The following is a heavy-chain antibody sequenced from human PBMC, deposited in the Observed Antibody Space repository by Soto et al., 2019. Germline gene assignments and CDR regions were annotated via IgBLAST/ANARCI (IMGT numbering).Heavy chain of an antibody. Sequence: GGSLRLSCAASGFTFRSYWMHCVRQAPWEGPVWVSLINDYGDIISYADSVKGRFTISRDNSKNTLYLQMNSLRAEDTAVYYCATIAVPPAFDIWAQGTMVTVSS. J-gene: IGHJ3*02. CDR2: INDYGDII. CDR1: GFTFRSYW. CDR3: ATIAVPPAFDI. V-gene: IGHV3-74*01. D-gene: IGHD6-19*01.